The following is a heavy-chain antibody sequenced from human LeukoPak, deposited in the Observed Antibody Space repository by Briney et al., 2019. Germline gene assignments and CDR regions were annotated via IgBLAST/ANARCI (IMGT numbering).Heavy chain of an antibody. CDR1: GFTFSSYA. CDR3: AKFVSGSYYFDY. D-gene: IGHD1-26*01. J-gene: IGHJ4*02. V-gene: IGHV3-23*01. CDR2: ISGSGGST. Sequence: GGSLRLSCAASGFTFSSYATSWVRQAPGKGLEWVSAISGSGGSTYYADSVKGRFTISRDNSKNTLYLQMNSLRAEDTAVYYCAKFVSGSYYFDYWGQGTLVTVSS.